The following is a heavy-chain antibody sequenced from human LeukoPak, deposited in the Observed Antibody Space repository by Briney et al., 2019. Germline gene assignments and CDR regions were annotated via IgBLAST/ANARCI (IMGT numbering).Heavy chain of an antibody. CDR1: GFTFSSYA. CDR2: VSGTGT. CDR3: AKDRVGGYRVFDD. J-gene: IGHJ4*02. Sequence: KTGGSLRLSCAASGFTFSSYAMNWVRQAPGKGLEWVSVVSGTGTYYADSVKGRFTISRDNSKNTLYLQMDSLRVEDTALYYCAKDRVGGYRVFDDWGQGTQVTVSS. V-gene: IGHV3-23*01. D-gene: IGHD5-12*01.